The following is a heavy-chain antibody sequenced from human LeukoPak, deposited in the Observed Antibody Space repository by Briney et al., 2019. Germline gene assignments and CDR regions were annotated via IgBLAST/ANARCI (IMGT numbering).Heavy chain of an antibody. J-gene: IGHJ4*02. CDR3: ATASYSSGWANFDY. CDR2: INPNSGGT. D-gene: IGHD6-19*01. V-gene: IGHV1-2*02. Sequence: WASVKVSCKASGYTFTGYYMLWVRQAPGQGLEWMGWINPNSGGTNYAQKFQGRVTMTRDTSISTAYMELSRLRSDDTAVYYCATASYSSGWANFDYWGQGTLVTVSS. CDR1: GYTFTGYY.